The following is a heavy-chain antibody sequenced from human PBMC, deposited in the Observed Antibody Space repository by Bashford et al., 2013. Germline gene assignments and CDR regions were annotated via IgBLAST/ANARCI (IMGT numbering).Heavy chain of an antibody. V-gene: IGHV3-72*01. CDR3: CWSGFHFIAS. Sequence: VRQAPGKGLEWVGRIGNKAYSSTTEYAASVKGRFIVSRDDSKSTAFLQLNSLEFEDTAVYYCCWSGFHFIASWGQGTLVTVSS. D-gene: IGHD3-3*01. CDR2: IGNKAYSSTT. J-gene: IGHJ5*01.